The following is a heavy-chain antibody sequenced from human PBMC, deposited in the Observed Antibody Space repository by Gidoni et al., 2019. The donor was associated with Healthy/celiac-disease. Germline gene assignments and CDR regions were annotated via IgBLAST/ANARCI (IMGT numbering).Heavy chain of an antibody. D-gene: IGHD4-17*01. CDR2: IYYSGST. CDR1: GGSISSYY. Sequence: QVQLQDSGPGLVKPSAPLSLTCPVSGGSISSYYWSSIRPPPGKGLEWIGYIYYSGSTNYNPSLKSRVTISVDTSKNQFSLKLGSVTAADTAVYYCARGTVTNYFDYWGQGTLVTVSS. V-gene: IGHV4-59*08. J-gene: IGHJ4*02. CDR3: ARGTVTNYFDY.